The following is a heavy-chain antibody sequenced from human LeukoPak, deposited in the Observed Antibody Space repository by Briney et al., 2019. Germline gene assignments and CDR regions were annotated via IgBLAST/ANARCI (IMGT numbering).Heavy chain of an antibody. Sequence: SVRVSCKASGGTFSSYAISWVRQAPGQGLEWMGGIIPIFGTANYAQKFQGRVTITTDESKNTAYMELSSLRPEDTAVYYCAKSDLAYCGGDCYSVGAFDIWGQGTMVSVSS. D-gene: IGHD2-21*02. CDR2: IIPIFGTA. V-gene: IGHV1-69*05. CDR1: GGTFSSYA. J-gene: IGHJ3*02. CDR3: AKSDLAYCGGDCYSVGAFDI.